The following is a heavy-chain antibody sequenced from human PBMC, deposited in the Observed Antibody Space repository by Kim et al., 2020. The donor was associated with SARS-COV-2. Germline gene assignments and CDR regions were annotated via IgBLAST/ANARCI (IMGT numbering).Heavy chain of an antibody. J-gene: IGHJ6*02. D-gene: IGHD2-2*02. CDR3: AKRRCSSTSCYNWAYYYGMDV. V-gene: IGHV3-23*01. CDR2: ISGSGGST. CDR1: GFTFSSYA. Sequence: GGSLRLSCAASGFTFSSYAMSWVRQAPGKGLEWVSAISGSGGSTYYADSVKGRFTISRDNSKNTLYLQMNSLRAEDTAVYYCAKRRCSSTSCYNWAYYYGMDVWGQGTTVTVSS.